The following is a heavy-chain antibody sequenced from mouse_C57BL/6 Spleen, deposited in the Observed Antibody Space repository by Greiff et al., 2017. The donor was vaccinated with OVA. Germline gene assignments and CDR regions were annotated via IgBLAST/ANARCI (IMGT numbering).Heavy chain of an antibody. Sequence: EVQLQQSGPELVKPGASVKISCKASGYTFTDYYMNWVKQSHGKSLEWIGDINPNNGGTSYNQKFKGKATLTVDKSSSTAYMELRSLTSEDSAVYYCARIGAAYSNYFAYWGQGTLVTVSA. D-gene: IGHD2-5*01. CDR3: ARIGAAYSNYFAY. J-gene: IGHJ3*01. CDR2: INPNNGGT. CDR1: GYTFTDYY. V-gene: IGHV1-26*01.